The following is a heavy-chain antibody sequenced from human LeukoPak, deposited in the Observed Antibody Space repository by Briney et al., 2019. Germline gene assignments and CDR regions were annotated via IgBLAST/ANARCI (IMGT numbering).Heavy chain of an antibody. Sequence: GGSLRLSCAGSGFIFSGYWMHWVRQAPGKGLVWVSRIKTDGSTTYYADSVKGRFTVSRDNAKNTLYLQMNSLRAEDTAVYYCARSRFYFGYWGQGTLVTVSS. J-gene: IGHJ4*02. CDR1: GFIFSGYW. CDR3: ARSRFYFGY. V-gene: IGHV3-74*01. CDR2: IKTDGSTT.